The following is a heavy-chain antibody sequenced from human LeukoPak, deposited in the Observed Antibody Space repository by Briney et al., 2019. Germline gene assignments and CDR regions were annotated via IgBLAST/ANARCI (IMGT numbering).Heavy chain of an antibody. J-gene: IGHJ4*02. CDR3: ARDRYYNRLFDY. CDR2: IYYSGST. Sequence: PSETLSLTCTVSGGSISSSSYYWGWIRQPPGKGLEWIGSIYYSGSTYYNPSLKSRVTISVDTSKNQFSLKLSSVTAADTAVYYCARDRYYNRLFDYWGQGTLVTVSS. V-gene: IGHV4-39*02. D-gene: IGHD3-22*01. CDR1: GGSISSSSYY.